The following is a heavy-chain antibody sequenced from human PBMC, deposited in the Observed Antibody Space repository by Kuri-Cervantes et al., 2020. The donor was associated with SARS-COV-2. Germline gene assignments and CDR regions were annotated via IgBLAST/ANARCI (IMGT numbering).Heavy chain of an antibody. CDR1: GYTFTSYY. CDR2: INPSGGST. Sequence: ASVKVSCKASGYTFTSYYMHWVRQAPGQGLEWMGIINPSGGSTSYAQKFQGRVTMTRDTSTSTVYMELSSLRSEDTAVYYCAKSGRGQYQLLSGGFDPWGQGTLVTVSS. CDR3: AKSGRGQYQLLSGGFDP. V-gene: IGHV1-46*01. D-gene: IGHD2-2*01. J-gene: IGHJ5*02.